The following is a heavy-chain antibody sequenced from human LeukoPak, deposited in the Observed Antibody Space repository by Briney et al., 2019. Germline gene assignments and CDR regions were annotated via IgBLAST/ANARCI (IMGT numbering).Heavy chain of an antibody. V-gene: IGHV5-51*01. CDR3: ARLLWSGELHRYFDY. Sequence: GESLKISCKGSGYSFTSYWIGWVRQMPGKGLEWMGIIYPGDSDTRYSPSFQGQVTISADKSISTAYLQWSSLKASDTAMYYCARLLWSGELHRYFDYWGQGTLVTVSS. CDR1: GYSFTSYW. D-gene: IGHD3-10*01. CDR2: IYPGDSDT. J-gene: IGHJ4*02.